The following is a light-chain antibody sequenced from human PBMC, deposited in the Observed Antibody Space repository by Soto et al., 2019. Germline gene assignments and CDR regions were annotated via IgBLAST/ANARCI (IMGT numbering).Light chain of an antibody. V-gene: IGLV2-14*03. CDR1: TSDIGGYNY. Sequence: QSALTQPASVSGSPGQSITISCTGTTSDIGGYNYVSWYQQHPGKAPKVIIYDVSDRPSGVSNRFSGSKSGNTASLTISGLQAEDEVDYYCSSYSRSTTRYVFGTGTKVTVL. CDR3: SSYSRSTTRYV. J-gene: IGLJ1*01. CDR2: DVS.